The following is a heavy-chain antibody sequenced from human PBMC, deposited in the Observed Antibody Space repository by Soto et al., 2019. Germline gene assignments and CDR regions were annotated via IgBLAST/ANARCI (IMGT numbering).Heavy chain of an antibody. CDR1: GFTFSDYY. V-gene: IGHV3-11*01. J-gene: IGHJ6*03. Sequence: GGSLRLSCAASGFTFSDYYMSWIRQAPGKGLEWVSYTSSSGSTIYYADSVKGRFTISRDNAKNSLYLQMNSLRAEDTAVYYCASNSDYCSSTSCYPYYYYMDVWGKGTTVTVSS. CDR3: ASNSDYCSSTSCYPYYYYMDV. CDR2: TSSSGSTI. D-gene: IGHD2-2*01.